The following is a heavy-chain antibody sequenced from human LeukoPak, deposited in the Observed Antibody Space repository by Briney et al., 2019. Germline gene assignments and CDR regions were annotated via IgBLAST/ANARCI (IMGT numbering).Heavy chain of an antibody. V-gene: IGHV4-30-4*01. J-gene: IGHJ4*02. CDR1: GASISSYF. CDR2: IYYSGST. CDR3: ARERKVRGVITNHFDY. D-gene: IGHD3-10*01. Sequence: SETLSLTCTVSGASISSYFWSWIRQPPGKGLEWIGYIYYSGSTYYNPSLKSRVTISVDTSKNQFSLKLSSVTAADTAVYYCARERKVRGVITNHFDYWGQGTLVTVSS.